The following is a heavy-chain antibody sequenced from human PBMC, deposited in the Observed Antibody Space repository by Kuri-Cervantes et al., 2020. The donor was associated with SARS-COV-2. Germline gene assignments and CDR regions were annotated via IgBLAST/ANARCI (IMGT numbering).Heavy chain of an antibody. D-gene: IGHD3-10*01. Sequence: GESLKISCAASGFTFSSYSMNWVRQAPGKGLEWLSYISGSTGAIYYADSVKGRFTISRDSAKNSVYLQMNSLRADDTAVYYCARNPSYYPFDYWGQGALVTVSS. CDR1: GFTFSSYS. V-gene: IGHV3-48*01. CDR2: ISGSTGAI. J-gene: IGHJ4*02. CDR3: ARNPSYYPFDY.